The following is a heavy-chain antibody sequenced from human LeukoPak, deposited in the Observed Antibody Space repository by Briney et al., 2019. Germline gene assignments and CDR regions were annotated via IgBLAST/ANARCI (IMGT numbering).Heavy chain of an antibody. Sequence: GGSLRLSCAASGFTFSSYEMNWVRQAPGKGLEWVSYISSSGSTIYYADSVKGRFTISRDNAKNSVYLQMNSLRADDTAVYYCARAILYCSGGSCQPFSVFDSWGQGTLVTVSS. CDR2: ISSSGSTI. V-gene: IGHV3-48*03. CDR1: GFTFSSYE. CDR3: ARAILYCSGGSCQPFSVFDS. D-gene: IGHD2-15*01. J-gene: IGHJ4*02.